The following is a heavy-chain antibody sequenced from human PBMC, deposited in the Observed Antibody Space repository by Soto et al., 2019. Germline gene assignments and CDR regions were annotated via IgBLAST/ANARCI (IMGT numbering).Heavy chain of an antibody. CDR2: ISAYNGNT. CDR3: ARDNPIIVVVPAAPSSIMDV. CDR1: GYTFTSYG. J-gene: IGHJ6*02. D-gene: IGHD2-2*01. Sequence: ASVKVSCKASGYTFTSYGISWVRQAPVQGLEWMGWISAYNGNTNYAQKLQGRVTMTTDTSTSTAYMELRSLRSDDTAVYYCARDNPIIVVVPAAPSSIMDVWGQGTTVTVSS. V-gene: IGHV1-18*04.